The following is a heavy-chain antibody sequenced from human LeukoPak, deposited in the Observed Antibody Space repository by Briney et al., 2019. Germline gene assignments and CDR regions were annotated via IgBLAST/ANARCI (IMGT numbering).Heavy chain of an antibody. CDR3: AKHYCSSTSCYYHY. V-gene: IGHV3-23*01. CDR1: GFTFSSYA. D-gene: IGHD2-2*01. J-gene: IGHJ4*02. Sequence: PGGSLRLSCAASGFTFSSYAMSWVHQAPGKGLEWVSAISGSGGSTYYADSVKGRFTISRDNSKNTLYLQMNSLRAEDTAVYYCAKHYCSSTSCYYHYWGQGTLVTVSS. CDR2: ISGSGGST.